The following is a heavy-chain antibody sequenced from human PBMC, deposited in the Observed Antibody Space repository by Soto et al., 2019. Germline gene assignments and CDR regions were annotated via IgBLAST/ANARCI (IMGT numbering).Heavy chain of an antibody. J-gene: IGHJ4*02. CDR3: ARENSNFAY. CDR2: ISAYNANA. D-gene: IGHD6-13*01. V-gene: IGHV1-18*01. Sequence: QIQLLQSGAEVKKPGASVKVTCKASGYTFRNFGISWVRQAPGQGLEWMGWISAYNANANYAQKFQGRLTMTADTLTSTADMDLRRQRSDATGVCYWARENSNFAYWGLGTLVTVSS. CDR1: GYTFRNFG.